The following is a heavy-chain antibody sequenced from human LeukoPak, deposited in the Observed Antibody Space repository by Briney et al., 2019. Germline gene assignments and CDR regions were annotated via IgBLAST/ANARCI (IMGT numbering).Heavy chain of an antibody. CDR2: IIPIFDIT. CDR3: ARVQPGHILTGHLDY. J-gene: IGHJ4*02. V-gene: IGHV1-69*10. D-gene: IGHD3-9*01. CDR1: GYTLTSYG. Sequence: GASVKVSCKASGYTLTSYGISWVRQAPGQGLEWMGGIIPIFDITNYAQKFQGRVTITADKSTSTAYMELSSLTSEDTALYYCARVQPGHILTGHLDYWGQGTLVTVSS.